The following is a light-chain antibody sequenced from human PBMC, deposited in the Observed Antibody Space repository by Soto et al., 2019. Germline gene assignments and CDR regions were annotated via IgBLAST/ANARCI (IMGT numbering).Light chain of an antibody. V-gene: IGKV3-15*01. CDR2: DAS. CDR3: QQYNNWPWT. CDR1: QSVSSN. Sequence: EIVLTQSPGTLSLSPGERATLSCRASQSVSSNLAWYQQKPGQAPRLLIYDASTRATGVPARFSGSGSGTEFTLTISSLQSEDFAVYSCQQYNNWPWTFGQGTKVDI. J-gene: IGKJ1*01.